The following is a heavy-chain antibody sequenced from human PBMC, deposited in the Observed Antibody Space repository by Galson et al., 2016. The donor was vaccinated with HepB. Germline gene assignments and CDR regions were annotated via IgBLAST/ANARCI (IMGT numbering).Heavy chain of an antibody. CDR2: INANDGHT. CDR3: AREHDIWTSYAFDI. J-gene: IGHJ3*02. V-gene: IGHV1-18*01. D-gene: IGHD3/OR15-3a*01. Sequence: SVKVSCKAPGYTFTNYGITWVRQAPGQGLQWVGWINANDGHTNYGHILQGRVTLAMDTSTSTAYMDLRSLTSDDTAVYYCAREHDIWTSYAFDIWGQGTMITVSS. CDR1: GYTFTNYG.